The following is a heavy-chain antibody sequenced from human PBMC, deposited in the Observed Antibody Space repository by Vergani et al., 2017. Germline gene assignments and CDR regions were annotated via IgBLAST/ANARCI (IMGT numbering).Heavy chain of an antibody. CDR3: ARASRVLRFLDRARGHWFDP. D-gene: IGHD3-3*01. V-gene: IGHV4-34*01. J-gene: IGHJ5*02. CDR2: INHCGSP. Sequence: QVQLQPWGPGLLKPSATLSLTFAVYGGSFSGYYWCWIRQPPGKGLEWIGEINHCGSPNYNPSLKRRVTISVDTSKNQFSLKVSSVTAADTAVYYCARASRVLRFLDRARGHWFDPWGQGTLVTVSS. CDR1: GGSFSGYY.